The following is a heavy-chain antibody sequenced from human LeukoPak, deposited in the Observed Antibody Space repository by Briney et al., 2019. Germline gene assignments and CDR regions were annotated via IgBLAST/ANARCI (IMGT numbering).Heavy chain of an antibody. CDR2: IYYSGST. D-gene: IGHD6-13*01. V-gene: IGHV4-38-2*02. Sequence: PSETLSLTCTVSSYSISSGYYWGWIRQPPGKGLEWIGSIYYSGSTYYNPSLKSRVTISVDTSKNQFSLKLSSVTAADTAVYYCARGEAAAAADWYFDLWGRGTLVTVSS. CDR1: SYSISSGYY. J-gene: IGHJ2*01. CDR3: ARGEAAAAADWYFDL.